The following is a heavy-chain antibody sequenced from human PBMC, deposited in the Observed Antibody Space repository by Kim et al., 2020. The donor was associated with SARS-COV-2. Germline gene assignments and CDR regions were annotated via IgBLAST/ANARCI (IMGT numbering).Heavy chain of an antibody. Sequence: WTGYADSVKGRFTISRDKAKNSLYLQMNSLRVGDSALYYCTRDLNPGGADVWGQGTTVTVSS. V-gene: IGHV3-20*03. CDR2: WT. J-gene: IGHJ6*02. D-gene: IGHD4-17*01. CDR3: TRDLNPGGADV.